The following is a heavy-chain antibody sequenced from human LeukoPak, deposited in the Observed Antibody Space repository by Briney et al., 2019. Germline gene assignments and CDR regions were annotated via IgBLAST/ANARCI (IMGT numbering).Heavy chain of an antibody. V-gene: IGHV3-30*04. J-gene: IGHJ4*02. CDR1: GFTFSSYA. CDR3: AKAPVTTCSGAYCYPFDY. D-gene: IGHD2-21*01. CDR2: ISYDGSNK. Sequence: PGRSLRLSCAASGFTFSSYAMHWVRQAPGKGLEWVAIISYDGSNKYYAESVKGRFTISRDSSKNTLYLQMNRLRAEDAAVYYCAKAPVTTCSGAYCYPFDYWGQGTLVTDSS.